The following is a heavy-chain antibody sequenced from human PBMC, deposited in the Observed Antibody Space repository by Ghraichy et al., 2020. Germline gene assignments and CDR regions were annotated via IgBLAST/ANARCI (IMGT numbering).Heavy chain of an antibody. CDR2: MNPNSGNT. V-gene: IGHV1-8*01. Sequence: ASVKVSCKASGYTFVGDDINWVRQATGQGLQWVGWMNPNSGNTAYAQKVQGRVTMTRNTSISTAYMELSSLRSEDTAVYYCARANYESPSYYYYLDVWGKGTTVTVSS. CDR1: GYTFVGDD. CDR3: ARANYESPSYYYYLDV. D-gene: IGHD1-7*01. J-gene: IGHJ6*03.